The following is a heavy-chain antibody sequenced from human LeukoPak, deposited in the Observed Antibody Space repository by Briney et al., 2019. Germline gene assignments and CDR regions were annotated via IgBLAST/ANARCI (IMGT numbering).Heavy chain of an antibody. V-gene: IGHV1-18*01. CDR2: ISVYNGNT. CDR1: GYTFTSYG. D-gene: IGHD2-15*01. J-gene: IGHJ5*02. Sequence: ASVKVSCKASGYTFTSYGISWVRQAPGQGLEWMGWISVYNGNTNYAQKLQGRATMTTDTSTNTAYMELRSLRSDDTAVYYCARDPGDSCSGGSCYRWFDPWGQGTLVTVSS. CDR3: ARDPGDSCSGGSCYRWFDP.